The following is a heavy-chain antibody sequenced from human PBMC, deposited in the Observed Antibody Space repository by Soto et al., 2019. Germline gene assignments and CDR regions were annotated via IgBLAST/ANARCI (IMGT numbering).Heavy chain of an antibody. J-gene: IGHJ4*02. Sequence: SVKVSCKASGYTFTAYSVHWVRQAPGQGLEWMGWMSPNRGGTNYAQSFQGRVTMTWDTSISTAFMELRSLKSDDTALYFCARSSGTYYEFDYWGQGTQVTVSS. D-gene: IGHD1-26*01. CDR1: GYTFTAYS. V-gene: IGHV1-2*02. CDR2: MSPNRGGT. CDR3: ARSSGTYYEFDY.